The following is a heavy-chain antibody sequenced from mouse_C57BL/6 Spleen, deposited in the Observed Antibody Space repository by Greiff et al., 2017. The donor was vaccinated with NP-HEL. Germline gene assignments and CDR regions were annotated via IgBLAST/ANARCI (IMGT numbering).Heavy chain of an antibody. CDR2: IHPNSGST. V-gene: IGHV1-64*01. Sequence: VQLQQPGAELVKPGASVKLSCKASGYTFTSYWMHWVKQRPGQGLEWIGMIHPNSGSTNYNEKFKSKATLTVDKSSSTAYMQLSSLTSEDSAVYDCARATAQATDYAMDYWGQGTSVTVSS. CDR3: ARATAQATDYAMDY. CDR1: GYTFTSYW. D-gene: IGHD3-2*02. J-gene: IGHJ4*01.